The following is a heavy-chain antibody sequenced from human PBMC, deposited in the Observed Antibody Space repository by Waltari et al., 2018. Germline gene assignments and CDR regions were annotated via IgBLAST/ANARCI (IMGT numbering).Heavy chain of an antibody. V-gene: IGHV4-4*07. D-gene: IGHD2-15*01. CDR1: GDSFSAFY. Sequence: QVLLQESGPGLVKPSETLSLPCSVSGDSFSAFYWTWIRQSAGKGLEWIGRIYTDGVTRYNPSLANRLFMSVDKGKKQFSLKLDSVTAADTAVYYCARQRQDEYHYYYMDAWGKGTTVTVSS. J-gene: IGHJ6*03. CDR3: ARQRQDEYHYYYMDA. CDR2: IYTDGVT.